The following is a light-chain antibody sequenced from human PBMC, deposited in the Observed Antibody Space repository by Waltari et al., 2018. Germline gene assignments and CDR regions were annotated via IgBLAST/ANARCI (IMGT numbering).Light chain of an antibody. CDR1: GSNLGSNS. J-gene: IGLJ2*01. V-gene: IGLV1-44*01. CDR2: DNV. CDR3: ATWDDSLKGT. Sequence: QSVLTQPPSASGTPGQRVTISCSGSGSNLGSNSVNWYQQVPGTAPKILSYDNVQRPSGVPDRFSGSKSGTSASLAISGLQPEDEADYYWATWDDSLKGTFGGGTKLTVL.